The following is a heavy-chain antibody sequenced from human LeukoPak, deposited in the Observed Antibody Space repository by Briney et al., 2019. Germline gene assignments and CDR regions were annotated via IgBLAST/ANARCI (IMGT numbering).Heavy chain of an antibody. D-gene: IGHD3-10*01. V-gene: IGHV1-8*03. CDR1: GGTFSSSA. Sequence: ASVKVSCKASGGTFSSSAINWVRQATGQGLEWMGWMNPNSGNTGYAQKFQGRVTITRNTSISTAYMELSSLRSEDTAVYYCAKSTSMVRGAFDIWGQGTMVTVSS. CDR3: AKSTSMVRGAFDI. J-gene: IGHJ3*02. CDR2: MNPNSGNT.